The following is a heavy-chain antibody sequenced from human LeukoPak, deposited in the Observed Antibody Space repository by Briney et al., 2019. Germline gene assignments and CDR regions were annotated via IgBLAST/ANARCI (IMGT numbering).Heavy chain of an antibody. CDR2: INQDGGGT. CDR1: EFTFSNYW. D-gene: IGHD6-19*01. CDR3: ARGRYTSGWYPDYFDY. V-gene: IGHV3-7*04. J-gene: IGHJ4*02. Sequence: PGGSLRLSCAASEFTFSNYWMSWARQAPGKGLEWVANINQDGGGTYYVDSVKGRFTISRDNAKTSVYLQMNRLRVEDTAVYYCARGRYTSGWYPDYFDYWGQGTLVTVSS.